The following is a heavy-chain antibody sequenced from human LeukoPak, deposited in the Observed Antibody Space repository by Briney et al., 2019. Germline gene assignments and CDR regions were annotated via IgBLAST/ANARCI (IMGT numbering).Heavy chain of an antibody. CDR3: ARESDAFDI. CDR1: GVPISSYY. Sequence: PSDTLSLTCTLSGVPISSYYWSWIRQPPGKGLEWIGYIYYSGSTNYNPSLKSRVTISVDTSKNQFSLKLSSVTAADTAVYYCARESDAFDIWGQGTMVTVSS. CDR2: IYYSGST. V-gene: IGHV4-59*01. J-gene: IGHJ3*02.